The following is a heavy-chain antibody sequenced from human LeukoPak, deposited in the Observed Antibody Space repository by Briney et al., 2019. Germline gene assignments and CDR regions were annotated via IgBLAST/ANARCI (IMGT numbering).Heavy chain of an antibody. D-gene: IGHD6-19*01. V-gene: IGHV3-23*01. Sequence: GGSLRLSCAASGLTFKNFAMSWVRQAPGKGLEWLAVSSGDEDSIHYADSVRGRFVISTDNSENTSYLHMHSLRAEDTAVYYCTIDLMTGFSSGWHIAYWGQGSLVTVSS. J-gene: IGHJ4*02. CDR3: TIDLMTGFSSGWHIAY. CDR1: GLTFKNFA. CDR2: SSGDEDSI.